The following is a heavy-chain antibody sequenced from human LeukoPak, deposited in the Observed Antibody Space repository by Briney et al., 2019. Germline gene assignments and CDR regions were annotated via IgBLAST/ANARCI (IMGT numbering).Heavy chain of an antibody. D-gene: IGHD2-15*01. Sequence: PGGSLRLSCAASGFTFDDYAMHWVRQAPGKGLEWVSGISWNSGSIGYADSVKGRFTISRDNAKNSLYLQMNSLRAEDMALYYCAKDISPLPDAFDIWGQGTMVTVSS. CDR3: AKDISPLPDAFDI. CDR2: ISWNSGSI. J-gene: IGHJ3*02. V-gene: IGHV3-9*03. CDR1: GFTFDDYA.